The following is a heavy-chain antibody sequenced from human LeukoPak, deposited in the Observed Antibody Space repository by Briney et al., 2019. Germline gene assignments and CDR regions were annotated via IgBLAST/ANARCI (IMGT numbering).Heavy chain of an antibody. Sequence: PTGGSLRLSCAASGFTFSSYRMNWVRQAPGKGLEWVSAISGSGGRTYYADSVKGRVTISRDNSKNTLYLQMNSLRAEDTAVYYCAKEVSIIPRGLAYWGKGILVTVSS. V-gene: IGHV3-23*01. CDR2: ISGSGGRT. CDR3: AKEVSIIPRGLAY. D-gene: IGHD1-14*01. J-gene: IGHJ4*02. CDR1: GFTFSSYR.